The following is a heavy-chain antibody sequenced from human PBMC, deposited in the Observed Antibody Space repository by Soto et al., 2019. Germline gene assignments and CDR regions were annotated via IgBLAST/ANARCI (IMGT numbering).Heavy chain of an antibody. CDR3: ARVSRIFGVPGNWFDP. Sequence: XSVKVSCEASGYTFKGWYMHWVREAPVQGLEWMGWINPKSGGIKYERKFQGSVSMTRDTATNTAYMELSSLSSNDTAVYYCARVSRIFGVPGNWFDPWGQGTLVTVSS. CDR1: GYTFKGWY. D-gene: IGHD3-3*01. J-gene: IGHJ5*02. CDR2: INPKSGGI. V-gene: IGHV1-2*04.